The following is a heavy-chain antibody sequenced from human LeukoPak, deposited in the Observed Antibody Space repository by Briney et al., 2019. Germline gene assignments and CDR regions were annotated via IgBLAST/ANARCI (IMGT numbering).Heavy chain of an antibody. D-gene: IGHD6-19*01. CDR1: GGTFSSYA. Sequence: ASVKVSCKASGGTFSSYAISWVRQAPGQGLEWMGGIIPIFGTANYAQKLQGRVTMTTDTSTSTAYMELRSLRSDDTAVYYCARNTGYSSGWYAAYYYMDVWGKGTTVTVSS. V-gene: IGHV1-69*05. J-gene: IGHJ6*03. CDR3: ARNTGYSSGWYAAYYYMDV. CDR2: IIPIFGTA.